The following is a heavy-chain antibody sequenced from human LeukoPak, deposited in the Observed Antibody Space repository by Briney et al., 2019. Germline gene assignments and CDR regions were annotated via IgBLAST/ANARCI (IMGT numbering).Heavy chain of an antibody. D-gene: IGHD2-15*01. CDR1: GFTFSDAW. V-gene: IGHV3-15*01. Sequence: GRSLRLFCIPNGFTFSDAWMSWVRQAPRKGLEWVARIRSRTEGGAADYAAPVKGRFTISRDDSENTLSLQMNSLKSEDTAVYYCTTDYCSDGSCPGAFDMWGQGTMVTVSS. J-gene: IGHJ3*02. CDR2: IRSRTEGGAA. CDR3: TTDYCSDGSCPGAFDM.